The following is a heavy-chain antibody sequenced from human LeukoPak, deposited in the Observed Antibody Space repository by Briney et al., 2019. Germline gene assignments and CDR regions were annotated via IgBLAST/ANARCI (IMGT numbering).Heavy chain of an antibody. V-gene: IGHV3-21*01. CDR3: ARSKGVGATTGFTY. CDR1: GFTFNNYP. Sequence: GSLRLSCAASGFTFNNYPMHWVRQAPGKGLKWVSSISASRLYIDYADSVKGRFTISRDNAKNSLYLQMNSLRAEDPAVYYCARSKGVGATTGFTYWGQGTLVTVSS. J-gene: IGHJ4*02. CDR2: ISASRLYI. D-gene: IGHD1-26*01.